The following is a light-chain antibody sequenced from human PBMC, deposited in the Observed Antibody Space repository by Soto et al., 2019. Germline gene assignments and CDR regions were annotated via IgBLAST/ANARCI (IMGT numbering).Light chain of an antibody. CDR3: QQRLSIPYT. J-gene: IGKJ2*01. CDR1: QSITGY. Sequence: DIQMTQSPSSLSASVGDRVTITCRASQSITGYLNWYQQKPGKAPKLLIYAASSLQSGVPSRFSGSGSGTDFHLTNSSLHPDDFATYFCQQRLSIPYTFGQGTRLETK. V-gene: IGKV1-39*01. CDR2: AAS.